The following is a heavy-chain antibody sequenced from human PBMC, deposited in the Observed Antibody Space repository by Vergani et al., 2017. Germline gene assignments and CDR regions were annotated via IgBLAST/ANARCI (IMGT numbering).Heavy chain of an antibody. Sequence: EVELVDSGGKVVRPGGSLRLSCVASGFRFDQFGMIWVRQSPGKGPEWVAGLSFNGLTLGYSESVEGRFTISRDNSKKSLFLHMSNVRAEDTASYHCARGGLYSFYYFMNVWGNGTTVKVSS. CDR2: LSFNGLTL. J-gene: IGHJ6*03. CDR1: GFRFDQFG. CDR3: ARGGLYSFYYFMNV. D-gene: IGHD2/OR15-2a*01. V-gene: IGHV3-20*01.